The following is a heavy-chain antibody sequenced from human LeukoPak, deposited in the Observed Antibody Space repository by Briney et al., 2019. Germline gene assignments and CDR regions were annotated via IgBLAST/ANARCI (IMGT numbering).Heavy chain of an antibody. CDR2: SHYSGTT. CDR3: ATGRSIRYFDY. V-gene: IGHV4-59*08. CDR1: GGSFSGYY. Sequence: SETLSLTCAVYGGSFSGYYWNWIRQPPGQGLEWIGYSHYSGTTNYNPSLKSRVSISIDTSKSQFSLKLTSATAADTAIYYCATGRSIRYFDYWGQGTLLSVSS. J-gene: IGHJ4*02. D-gene: IGHD3-9*01.